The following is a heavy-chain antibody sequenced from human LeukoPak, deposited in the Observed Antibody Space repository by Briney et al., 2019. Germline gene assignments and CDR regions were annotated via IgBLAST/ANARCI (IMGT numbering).Heavy chain of an antibody. J-gene: IGHJ4*02. CDR3: ASVRSYYYFDY. V-gene: IGHV3-48*04. CDR2: ISSSSSTI. CDR1: GFTFSTYS. D-gene: IGHD1-26*01. Sequence: GGSLRLSCAASGFTFSTYSMNWVRQAPGKGLEWVSYISSSSSTIYYADSVKGRFTISRDNAKNSLYLQMNSLRAGDTAVYYCASVRSYYYFDYWGQGTLVTVSS.